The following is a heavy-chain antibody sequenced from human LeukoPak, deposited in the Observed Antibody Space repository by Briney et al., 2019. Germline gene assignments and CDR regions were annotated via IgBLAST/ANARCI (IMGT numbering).Heavy chain of an antibody. CDR2: ISYDGSNK. V-gene: IGHV3-30*03. J-gene: IGHJ4*02. D-gene: IGHD6-19*01. CDR3: ARHEGSGWHLDY. CDR1: GFTFSSYG. Sequence: GGPLRLSCAASGFTFSSYGMHWVRQAPGKGLEWVAVISYDGSNKYYADSVKGRFTISRDNSKNTLYLQMNSLRAEDTAVYYCARHEGSGWHLDYWGQGTLVTVSS.